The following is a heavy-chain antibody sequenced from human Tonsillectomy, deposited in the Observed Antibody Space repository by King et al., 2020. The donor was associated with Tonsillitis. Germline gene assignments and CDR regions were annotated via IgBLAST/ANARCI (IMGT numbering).Heavy chain of an antibody. V-gene: IGHV3-48*02. D-gene: IGHD2-15*01. J-gene: IGHJ6*02. CDR3: ARDSGAGYCSGGSCYPYYYYYGMDV. CDR2: ISSSSTI. CDR1: GFTFSSYS. Sequence: VQLVESGGGLVQPGGSLRLSCAASGFTFSSYSMNWVRQAPGKGLEWVSYISSSSTIYYADSVKGRFTISRDNAKNSLYLQMNSLRDEDTAVYYCARDSGAGYCSGGSCYPYYYYYGMDVWGQGTTVTVSS.